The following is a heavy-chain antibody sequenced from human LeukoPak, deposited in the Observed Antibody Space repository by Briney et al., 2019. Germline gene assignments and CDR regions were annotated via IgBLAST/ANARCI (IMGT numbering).Heavy chain of an antibody. Sequence: KPSETLSLTCTVSGGSISSHFWTWIRQSPGKGLEWIGYIYYSGSTNYNPSLKSRVTISVDTSKNQFSLKLSSVTAADTAVYYCARVGVGYFDSSGYYRPDAFDIWGQGTMVTVSS. J-gene: IGHJ3*02. V-gene: IGHV4-59*11. D-gene: IGHD3-22*01. CDR2: IYYSGST. CDR1: GGSISSHF. CDR3: ARVGVGYFDSSGYYRPDAFDI.